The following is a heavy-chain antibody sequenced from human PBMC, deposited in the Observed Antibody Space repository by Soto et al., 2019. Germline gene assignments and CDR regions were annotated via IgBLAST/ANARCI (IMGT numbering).Heavy chain of an antibody. D-gene: IGHD6-19*01. J-gene: IGHJ4*02. V-gene: IGHV3-23*01. CDR2: ISGNGGST. CDR3: AKGSSGWYERFDY. CDR1: GFTFSSYV. Sequence: EVQLLESGGGLVQPGGSLRLSCAASGFTFSSYVMSWVRQAPGKGLEWVSAISGNGGSTYYADSVKGRFTISRDNSKNTLYLQMNSLRVEDTAVYYCAKGSSGWYERFDYWGQGTLVTVSS.